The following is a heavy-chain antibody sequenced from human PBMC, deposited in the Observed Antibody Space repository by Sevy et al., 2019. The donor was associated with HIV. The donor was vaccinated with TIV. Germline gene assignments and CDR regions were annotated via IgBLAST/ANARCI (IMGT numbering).Heavy chain of an antibody. V-gene: IGHV4-39*01. CDR3: ATPRGSDWYEGTVGYFDL. CDR2: IYSTGGT. D-gene: IGHD6-19*01. J-gene: IGHJ2*01. Sequence: SEALSLTCTVSGGSISRSSYYWGWIRQPPGKGLEWIGSIYSTGGTSYNPSLKSRVTWSPDTSKNQLSLKLDFVGAADTAVYYCATPRGSDWYEGTVGYFDLWGRGALVTVSS. CDR1: GGSISRSSYY.